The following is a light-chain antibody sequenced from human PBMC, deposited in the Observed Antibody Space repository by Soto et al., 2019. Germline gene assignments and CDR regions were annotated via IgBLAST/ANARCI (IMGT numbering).Light chain of an antibody. J-gene: IGKJ1*01. CDR2: GAS. CDR3: QQFASSPLT. CDR1: QSLSSY. Sequence: EIVLTQSPCTLSLSPGEISTLSFRASQSLSSYLAWYQQKPGQAPRLLIYGASSRATGIPDRFSGSGSGTDFTLTISRVEPEDFAVYHCQQFASSPLTFGQGAKVDIK. V-gene: IGKV3-20*01.